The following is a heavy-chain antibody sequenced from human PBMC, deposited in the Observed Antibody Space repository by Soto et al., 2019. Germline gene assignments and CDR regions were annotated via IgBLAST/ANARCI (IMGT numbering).Heavy chain of an antibody. CDR1: GFTFNTYN. CDR2: ILSSSGTI. Sequence: EVQLVESGGDLVQPGGSLRLSCAASGFTFNTYNMNWIRQAPGKGLEWVSYILSSSGTIYYADSVKGRFTISRDNAKNSVYLQMNSLRDEDTAVYYCVRDSVFDHWGQGTLVTVSS. D-gene: IGHD4-4*01. CDR3: VRDSVFDH. J-gene: IGHJ4*02. V-gene: IGHV3-48*02.